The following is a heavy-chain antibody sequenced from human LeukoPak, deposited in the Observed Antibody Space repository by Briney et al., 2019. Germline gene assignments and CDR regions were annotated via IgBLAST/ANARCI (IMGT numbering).Heavy chain of an antibody. CDR1: GGSISSYY. V-gene: IGHV4-59*01. CDR3: ASSNYDFWSGYYQANNWFDP. J-gene: IGHJ5*02. CDR2: IYYSGST. D-gene: IGHD3-3*01. Sequence: SETLSLTCTASGGSISSYYWSWIRQPPGKGLEWIGYIYYSGSTNYNPSLKSRVTISVDTSKNQFSLKLSSVTAADTAVYYCASSNYDFWSGYYQANNWFDPWGQGTLVTVSS.